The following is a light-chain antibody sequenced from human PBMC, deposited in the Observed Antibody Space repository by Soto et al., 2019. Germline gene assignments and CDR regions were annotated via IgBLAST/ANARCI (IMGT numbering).Light chain of an antibody. Sequence: EILLTQSPDSLSLSPGDRATLSCRASQSFSSTFFAWYQQKPGQAPRLLIYGASSRATGIPDRFSGSGSGTDFTLTISRLEPEDAAVYYCQQYASSGTFGQGTKVEIK. CDR3: QQYASSGT. CDR2: GAS. V-gene: IGKV3-20*01. CDR1: QSFSSTF. J-gene: IGKJ1*01.